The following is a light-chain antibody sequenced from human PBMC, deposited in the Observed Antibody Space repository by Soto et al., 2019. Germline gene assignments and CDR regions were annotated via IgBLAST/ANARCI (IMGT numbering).Light chain of an antibody. V-gene: IGLV2-14*01. CDR2: EVS. J-gene: IGLJ1*01. CDR1: SSDVGAFNY. Sequence: QSALTQPASVSGSLGQSITISCTGSSSDVGAFNYVAWYQQHPGKAPRLIIYEVSKRPSGVSNLFSGSKSGNTASLTNSGLQAEDEADYSCSTLSRIAHYVFGTGTKLTVL. CDR3: STLSRIAHYV.